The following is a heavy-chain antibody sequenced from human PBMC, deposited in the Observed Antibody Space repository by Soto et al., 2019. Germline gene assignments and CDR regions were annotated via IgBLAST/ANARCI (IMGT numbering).Heavy chain of an antibody. CDR3: TRQYNWNANCFDP. Sequence: LETLSLTCTVSGASIIVHSDYWTRIPHPARKGLEWIGSSFYSVAIYFNPSLKSRASISVDASRNQFSLRMTSVTAADTAIYYCTRQYNWNANCFDPWGPGALVTVSS. V-gene: IGHV4-39*01. J-gene: IGHJ5*02. CDR1: GASIIVHSDY. D-gene: IGHD1-20*01. CDR2: SFYSVAI.